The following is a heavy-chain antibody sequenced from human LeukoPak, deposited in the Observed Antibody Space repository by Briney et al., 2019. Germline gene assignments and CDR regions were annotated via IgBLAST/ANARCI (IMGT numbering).Heavy chain of an antibody. V-gene: IGHV1-69*01. J-gene: IGHJ4*02. Sequence: SVKVSCKASGGTFSSYAISWVRQAPGQGLEWMGGIIPIFGTANYAQKFQGRVTITADESTSTAYMELSSLRSEDTAVYYRERDRRSRGYSYGDFDYWGQGTLVTASS. D-gene: IGHD5-18*01. CDR1: GGTFSSYA. CDR3: ERDRRSRGYSYGDFDY. CDR2: IIPIFGTA.